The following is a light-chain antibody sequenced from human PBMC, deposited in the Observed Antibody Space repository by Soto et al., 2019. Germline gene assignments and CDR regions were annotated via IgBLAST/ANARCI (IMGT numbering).Light chain of an antibody. CDR1: SSDVGGYNY. CDR3: SSYTSNSTPDV. Sequence: QSAPTQPASVSGSPGQSITFSCTGTSSDVGGYNYVSWYQQHPGKAPKVIIFDVTNRPSGVSNRFSGPKSGNTASLTISGLQAEDEADYYCSSYTSNSTPDVFGTGTKVTVL. CDR2: DVT. V-gene: IGLV2-14*01. J-gene: IGLJ1*01.